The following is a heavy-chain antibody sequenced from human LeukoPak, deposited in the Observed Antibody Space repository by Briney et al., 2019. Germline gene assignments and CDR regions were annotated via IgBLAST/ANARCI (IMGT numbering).Heavy chain of an antibody. CDR2: IYYSGST. D-gene: IGHD4-17*01. J-gene: IGHJ5*02. CDR1: AGSISSSSYY. Sequence: SETLSLTCTVSAGSISSSSYYWGWIRQPPGKGLEWIGSIYYSGSTYYNPSLKSRVTISVDTSKNQFSLKLSSVTAADTAVYYCARDPGLATVTTSSWFDPWGQGTLVTVSS. V-gene: IGHV4-39*07. CDR3: ARDPGLATVTTSSWFDP.